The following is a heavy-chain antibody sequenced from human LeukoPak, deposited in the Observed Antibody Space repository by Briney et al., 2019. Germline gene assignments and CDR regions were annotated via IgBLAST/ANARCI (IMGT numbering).Heavy chain of an antibody. CDR2: ISSSGSTI. D-gene: IGHD1-1*01. Sequence: GGSLRLSCAASGFTFSSYEMNWVRQAPGKGLEWVSYISSSGSTIYYADSVKGRFTISRDNAKNSLYLQMNSLRAEDTAVYYCAREGTTGTTAYYYYYMDVWGKGTTVTISS. CDR3: AREGTTGTTAYYYYYMDV. V-gene: IGHV3-48*03. J-gene: IGHJ6*03. CDR1: GFTFSSYE.